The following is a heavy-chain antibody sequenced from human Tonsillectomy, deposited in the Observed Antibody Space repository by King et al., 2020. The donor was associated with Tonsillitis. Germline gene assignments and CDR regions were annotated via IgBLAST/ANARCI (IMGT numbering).Heavy chain of an antibody. Sequence: QVQLVESGGGVVQPGRSLRLSCAASGFTFSRDAMHWVRQAPGKGLEWVGVISLDGSNKYYADSVKGRFTISRDNSKNTLYLQMNSLRADDTAVYYCARDDLTSLVKDYYYYNMDVWGQGTTVTVSS. D-gene: IGHD5-18*01. CDR2: ISLDGSNK. CDR1: GFTFSRDA. CDR3: ARDDLTSLVKDYYYYNMDV. V-gene: IGHV3-30-3*01. J-gene: IGHJ6*02.